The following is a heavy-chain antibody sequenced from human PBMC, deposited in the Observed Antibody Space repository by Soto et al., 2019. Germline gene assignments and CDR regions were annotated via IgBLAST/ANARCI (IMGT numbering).Heavy chain of an antibody. CDR2: IYHSGRT. Sequence: SETLSLTCTVSGVSMSNGYYYWSWVRQNPGKGLEWIGHIYHSGRTYYNPSLKSRVGILVDTSKNQFSLKLSSVTAADTAVYYCARDRILDGMDVWGQGTTVTVSS. V-gene: IGHV4-31*03. CDR3: ARDRILDGMDV. J-gene: IGHJ6*02. D-gene: IGHD2-15*01. CDR1: GVSMSNGYYY.